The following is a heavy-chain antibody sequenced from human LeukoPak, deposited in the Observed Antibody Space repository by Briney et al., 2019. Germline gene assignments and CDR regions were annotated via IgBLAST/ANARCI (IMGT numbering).Heavy chain of an antibody. CDR2: ISYDGSNK. CDR3: AREDNYYGSTRANANWFDP. CDR1: GFTFSSYG. Sequence: PGGSLRLSCAASGFTFSSYGMHWVRQAPGKGLEWVAVISYDGSNKYYADSVKGRFTISRDNSKNSLYLQMNSLRDEDTAVYYCAREDNYYGSTRANANWFDPWGQGTLVTVSS. D-gene: IGHD3-10*01. V-gene: IGHV3-30*03. J-gene: IGHJ5*02.